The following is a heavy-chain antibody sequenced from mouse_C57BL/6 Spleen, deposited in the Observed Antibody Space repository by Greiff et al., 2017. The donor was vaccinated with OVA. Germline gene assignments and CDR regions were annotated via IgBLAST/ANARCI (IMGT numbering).Heavy chain of an antibody. CDR1: GFTFTDYY. D-gene: IGHD2-4*01. Sequence: EVQLVESGGGLVQPGASLRLSCAASGFTFTDYYMSWVRQPPGKAPEWLALIRHKANGYSTDYTASVKGRFTISRDNYKNIRYLQLNTLRAEDSATDYCVKAGDYDYFDYWGQGTTLTVSS. CDR3: VKAGDYDYFDY. CDR2: IRHKANGYST. J-gene: IGHJ2*01. V-gene: IGHV7-4*01.